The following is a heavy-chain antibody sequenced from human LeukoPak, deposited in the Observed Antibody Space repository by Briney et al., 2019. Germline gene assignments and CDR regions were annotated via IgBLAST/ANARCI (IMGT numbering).Heavy chain of an antibody. V-gene: IGHV3-66*01. CDR3: ARIGAVAGTYFDY. CDR1: GFTVSSNY. Sequence: GGSLRLSCAASGFTVSSNYMSWVRQAPGKGLEWVSVIYSGGNTYYADSVKGRFTISRDNSKNTLYLQMNSLRAEDTAVYYCARIGAVAGTYFDYWGQGTLVTVSS. D-gene: IGHD6-19*01. CDR2: IYSGGNT. J-gene: IGHJ4*02.